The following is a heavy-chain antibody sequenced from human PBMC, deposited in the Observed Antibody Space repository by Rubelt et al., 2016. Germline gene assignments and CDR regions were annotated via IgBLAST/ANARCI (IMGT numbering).Heavy chain of an antibody. D-gene: IGHD3-10*01. Sequence: KFQGRVTITRDTSASTAYMELSSLRSEDTAVFYCARDGAMARGLNYYYYAMDVWGQGTTVTVSS. V-gene: IGHV1-3*01. CDR3: ARDGAMARGLNYYYYAMDV. J-gene: IGHJ6*02.